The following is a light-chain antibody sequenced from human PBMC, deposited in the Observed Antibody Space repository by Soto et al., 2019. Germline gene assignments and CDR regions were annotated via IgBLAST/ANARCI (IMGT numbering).Light chain of an antibody. V-gene: IGLV2-14*01. J-gene: IGLJ3*02. CDR3: SSYTSSSSWV. CDR2: EVR. CDR1: SSDVGGYNS. Sequence: QSVLTQPASVSGSPGQSITISCTGTSSDVGGYNSVSWFQQHPGKAPKLMIFEVRNRPSGVSNRFSGSKSGNTASLTISGLQAEDEADYYCSSYTSSSSWVFGGGTKVTVL.